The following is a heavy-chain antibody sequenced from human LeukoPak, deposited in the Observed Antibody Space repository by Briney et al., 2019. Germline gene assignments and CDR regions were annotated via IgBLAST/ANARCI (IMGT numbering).Heavy chain of an antibody. CDR1: GFTFSSYG. Sequence: GGSLRLSCAASGFTFSSYGMHWVRQAPGKGLEWVAVISYDGSNKFYADSVKGRFTISRDNSKNTLHLQMNSLRAEDTAVYYCARRVGDYSGTVRGYYFDYWGQGTLVTVSS. J-gene: IGHJ4*02. CDR3: ARRVGDYSGTVRGYYFDY. CDR2: ISYDGSNK. D-gene: IGHD4-17*01. V-gene: IGHV3-30*03.